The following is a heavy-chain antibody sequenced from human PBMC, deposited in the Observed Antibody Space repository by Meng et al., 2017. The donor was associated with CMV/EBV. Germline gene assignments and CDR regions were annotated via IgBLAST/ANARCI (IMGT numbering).Heavy chain of an antibody. CDR2: IRYDGSNK. V-gene: IGHV3-30*02. CDR1: GFTFSSYG. D-gene: IGHD2-2*01. Sequence: GESLKISCAASGFTFSSYGMHWVRQAPGKGLEWVAFIRYDGSNKYYADSVKGRFTISRDNSKNTLYLQMNSLRAEDTAVYYCAKTGAYCSSTSCLSGMDVWGQGTTVTVSS. J-gene: IGHJ6*02. CDR3: AKTGAYCSSTSCLSGMDV.